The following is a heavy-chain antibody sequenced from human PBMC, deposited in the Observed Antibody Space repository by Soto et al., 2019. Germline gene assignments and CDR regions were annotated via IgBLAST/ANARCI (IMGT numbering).Heavy chain of an antibody. D-gene: IGHD1-1*01. V-gene: IGHV1-69*01. CDR1: GGTFSSYA. J-gene: IGHJ6*02. CDR2: IITIFGTA. Sequence: QVQLVQSGAEVKKPGSSVKVSCKASGGTFSSYAISWVRQAPGQGLEWMGGIITIFGTANYAQKFQGRVTITADESTSTAYMELSSLRCEQTAVYFCARSLHRLAGNLKGYGMDVWGQGTTVTVSS. CDR3: ARSLHRLAGNLKGYGMDV.